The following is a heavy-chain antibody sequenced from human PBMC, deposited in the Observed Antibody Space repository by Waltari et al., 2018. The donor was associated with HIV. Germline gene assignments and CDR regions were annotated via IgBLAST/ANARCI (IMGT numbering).Heavy chain of an antibody. CDR1: GFASVSYA. Sequence: EVQLLESGGGLVQPGGSRRLPCAASGFASVSYAITWVRPAPERGLEWVAAVSGSGAKSFYADSVKGRFTISRDNSKNTVFLQMNSLRAADTAIYYCAKAYYENTAYYYDFWGRGTRVTVSS. D-gene: IGHD3-22*01. J-gene: IGHJ4*02. CDR2: VSGSGAKS. V-gene: IGHV3-23*01. CDR3: AKAYYENTAYYYDF.